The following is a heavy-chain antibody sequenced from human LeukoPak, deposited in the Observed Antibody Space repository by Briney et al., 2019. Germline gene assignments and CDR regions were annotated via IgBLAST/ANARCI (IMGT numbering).Heavy chain of an antibody. D-gene: IGHD1-7*01. CDR1: GFTFSSYR. V-gene: IGHV3-48*01. Sequence: GGSLRLSCAASGFTFSSYRMNWVRQAPGKGLEWVSYISSSSSTIYYADSVKGRLTISRDNAKNSLYLQMNSLRAEDTAVYYCARSYRELGGYAPWELMPPFDYWGQGTLVTVSS. J-gene: IGHJ4*02. CDR2: ISSSSSTI. CDR3: ARSYRELGGYAPWELMPPFDY.